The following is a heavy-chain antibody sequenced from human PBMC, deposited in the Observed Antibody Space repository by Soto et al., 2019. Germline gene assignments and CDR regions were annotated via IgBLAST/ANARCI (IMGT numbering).Heavy chain of an antibody. CDR3: SQRVGSRGSFDY. V-gene: IGHV2-5*01. CDR1: GFSLTTGGVS. Sequence: QITLKESGPTLVKPTQTLTLTCTFSGFSLTTGGVSVGWIRQSPGKALEWLASIYWNDDKRYSPSLKSRVTITKDNSKKQVVLTMTNVDPVDTATYFCSQRVGSRGSFDYGGQGTLVTVSS. CDR2: IYWNDDK. D-gene: IGHD6-25*01. J-gene: IGHJ4*02.